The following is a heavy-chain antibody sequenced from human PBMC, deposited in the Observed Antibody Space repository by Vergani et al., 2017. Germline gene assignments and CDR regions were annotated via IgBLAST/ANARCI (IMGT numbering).Heavy chain of an antibody. CDR3: AKDRDTVVRGVLDY. Sequence: EVQLLESGGGLVQPGGSLRLSCAASGFTFSSYAMNWVRQAPGKGLEWVSGISGSGGSTDYADSVKGRFTISRDNSKNTLYLQMNSLRAEDTAVYYCAKDRDTVVRGVLDYWGQGTLVTVSS. V-gene: IGHV3-23*01. J-gene: IGHJ4*02. D-gene: IGHD3-10*01. CDR2: ISGSGGST. CDR1: GFTFSSYA.